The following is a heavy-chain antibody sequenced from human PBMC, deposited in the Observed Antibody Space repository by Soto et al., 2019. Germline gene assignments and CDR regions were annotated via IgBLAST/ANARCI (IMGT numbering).Heavy chain of an antibody. CDR2: IYHSGST. CDR3: ANGRGYSYYYGMDV. Sequence: LLMQSQTLSLTCAVSGGSISSSNWWSWVRQPPGKGLEWIGEIYHSGSTNYNPSLKSRVTISVDKSKNQFSLKLSSVTAADTAVYYCANGRGYSYYYGMDVWGQGTTVTVSS. CDR1: GGSISSSNW. V-gene: IGHV4-4*02. D-gene: IGHD5-18*01. J-gene: IGHJ6*02.